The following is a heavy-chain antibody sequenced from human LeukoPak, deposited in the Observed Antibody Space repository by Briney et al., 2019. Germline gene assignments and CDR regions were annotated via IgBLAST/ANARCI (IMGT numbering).Heavy chain of an antibody. CDR1: GGSISSSSYY. CDR2: IYYSGST. D-gene: IGHD6-19*01. V-gene: IGHV4-39*01. CDR3: ARRILSWAVARRDYFDY. J-gene: IGHJ4*02. Sequence: SETLSLTCTVSGGSISSSSYYWGWIRQPPGKGLEWIGSIYYSGSTYYNPSLKSRVTISVDTSKNQFSLKLSSVTAADTAVYYCARRILSWAVARRDYFDYWGQGTLVTVSP.